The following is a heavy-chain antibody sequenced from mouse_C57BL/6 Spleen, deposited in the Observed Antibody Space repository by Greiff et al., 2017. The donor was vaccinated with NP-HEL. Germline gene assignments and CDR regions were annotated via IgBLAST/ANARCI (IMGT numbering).Heavy chain of an antibody. Sequence: VQLQQPGAELVKPGASVKLSCKASGYTFTSYWMHWVKQRPGQGLEWIGMIHPNSGSTNYNEKFKSKATLTVDKSSSTAYMQLSSLTSEDSAVYYCARSGDYYGLYAMDYWGQGTSVTVSS. CDR1: GYTFTSYW. V-gene: IGHV1-64*01. D-gene: IGHD1-1*01. J-gene: IGHJ4*01. CDR2: IHPNSGST. CDR3: ARSGDYYGLYAMDY.